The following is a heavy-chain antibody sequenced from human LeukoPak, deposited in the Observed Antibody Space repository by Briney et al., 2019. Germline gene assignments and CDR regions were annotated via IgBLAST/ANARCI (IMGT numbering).Heavy chain of an antibody. CDR2: ISSSNSYI. CDR1: GFTFSSYT. D-gene: IGHD3-9*01. V-gene: IGHV3-21*06. CDR3: AKDRYYEIRGWFDP. J-gene: IGHJ5*02. Sequence: PGGSLRLSCAASGFTFSSYTMNWVRQAPGEGLEWVSSISSSNSYIFYADSLKGRFTISRDNSKNSLYLQMNSLRVEDTAVYYCAKDRYYEIRGWFDPWGQGTLVTVSS.